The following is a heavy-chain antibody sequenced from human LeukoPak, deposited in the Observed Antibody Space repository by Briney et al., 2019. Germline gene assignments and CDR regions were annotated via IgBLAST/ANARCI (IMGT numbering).Heavy chain of an antibody. CDR3: ARDLSYCSSTSCHGMDV. CDR1: GGTFSSYA. D-gene: IGHD2-2*01. CDR2: IIPIFGTA. V-gene: IGHV1-69*13. Sequence: GASVNVSCKASGGTFSSYAISWVRQAPGQGLEWMGGIIPIFGTANYAQKFQGRVTITADESTSTAYMELSSLRSEDTAVYYCARDLSYCSSTSCHGMDVWGQGTTVTVSS. J-gene: IGHJ6*02.